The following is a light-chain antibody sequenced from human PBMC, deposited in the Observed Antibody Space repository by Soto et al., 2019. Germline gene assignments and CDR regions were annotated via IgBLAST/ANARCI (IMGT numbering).Light chain of an antibody. CDR3: QHYGSSAYT. V-gene: IGKV3-20*01. J-gene: IGKJ2*01. CDR1: QSVRGNY. CDR2: GAS. Sequence: EFVLTQSPGTLSLSPGERATLSCRASQSVRGNYLAWYQQKPGQSPRLLIYGASNRATGIPDRFSGSGSGTDFTLTISRLEPEDFAVFYCQHYGSSAYTFGQGTTLEIK.